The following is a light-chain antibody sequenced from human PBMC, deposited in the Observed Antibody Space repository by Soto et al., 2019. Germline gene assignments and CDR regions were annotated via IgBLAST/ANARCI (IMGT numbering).Light chain of an antibody. CDR3: ISYKTDDTFV. CDR1: RSDIGASNS. Sequence: QSALTQPASVSGSPGQSITISCAGTRSDIGASNSVSWYQHLPGRSPTLIIYEATNRPSGVSERFSGSKAGDTAYLTISGLQADDESEYFCISYKTDDTFVFGGGTKLTVL. CDR2: EAT. V-gene: IGLV2-14*01. J-gene: IGLJ1*01.